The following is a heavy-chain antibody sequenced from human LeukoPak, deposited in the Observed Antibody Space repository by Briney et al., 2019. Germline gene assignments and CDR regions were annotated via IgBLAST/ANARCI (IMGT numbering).Heavy chain of an antibody. CDR2: ISKSGDNT. CDR3: VKDRCDGTTCPEV. D-gene: IGHD2-2*01. J-gene: IGHJ4*02. Sequence: GGSLRLSCAASGFSFSTCAMTWVRQAPGEGLEWVSGISKSGDNTYYTDSVKGRFTISRDNSRNTLHLQMSSLRAEDTALYYCVKDRCDGTTCPEVWGQGTLVTVSS. V-gene: IGHV3-23*01. CDR1: GFSFSTCA.